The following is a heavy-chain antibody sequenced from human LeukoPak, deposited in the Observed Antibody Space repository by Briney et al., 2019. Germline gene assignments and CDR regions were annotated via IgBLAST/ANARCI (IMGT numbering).Heavy chain of an antibody. CDR2: IDPTDSYS. V-gene: IGHV5-10-1*01. Sequence: GESLKISCKGSGYSFTSYWISWVRPMPGKGLGWMGRIDPTDSYSNYSPSFQGHVTLSADKSINTAYLQWSSLKASDTAMYYCARRIFEAGPLRAFDYWGQGTLVTVSS. CDR3: ARRIFEAGPLRAFDY. J-gene: IGHJ4*02. CDR1: GYSFTSYW. D-gene: IGHD6-19*01.